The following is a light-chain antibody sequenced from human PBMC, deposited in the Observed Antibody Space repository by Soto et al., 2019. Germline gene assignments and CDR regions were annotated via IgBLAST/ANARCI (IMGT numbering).Light chain of an antibody. Sequence: QSVLTQPASVCGSPGQSITISCTGTSSVVGGYNYVSWYQQHPGKAPKLMIYDVSNRPSGVSNRFSGSKSGNTAPLPISGLQAEDEADYYCSSYTSSRTLVSGTGTKVTVL. J-gene: IGLJ1*01. V-gene: IGLV2-14*01. CDR1: SSVVGGYNY. CDR3: SSYTSSRTLV. CDR2: DVS.